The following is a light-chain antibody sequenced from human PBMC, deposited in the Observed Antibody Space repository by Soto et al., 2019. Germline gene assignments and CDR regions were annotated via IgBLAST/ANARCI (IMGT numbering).Light chain of an antibody. V-gene: IGLV2-8*01. CDR3: SSYAGSNIVV. CDR2: EVS. CDR1: SSDVGGYSY. J-gene: IGLJ2*01. Sequence: QSALTQPPSASGSPGQSVTISCTGTSSDVGGYSYVSWYQQHPGKAPKVMIYEVSRRPSGVPGRFSGSKSGNTASLTVSGLQAEDEADYYCSSYAGSNIVVFGGGTKLTVL.